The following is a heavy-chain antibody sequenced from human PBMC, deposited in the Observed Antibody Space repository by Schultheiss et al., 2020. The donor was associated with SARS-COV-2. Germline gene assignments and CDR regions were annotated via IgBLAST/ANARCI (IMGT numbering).Heavy chain of an antibody. V-gene: IGHV1-18*01. CDR2: ISAYNGNT. CDR1: GYTFTSYA. CDR3: ARVASLGDWDDAFDI. Sequence: ASVKVSCKASGYTFTSYAMHWVRQAPGQRLEWMGWISAYNGNTNYAQKLQGRVTMTTDTSTSTAYMELRSLRSDDTAVYYCARVASLGDWDDAFDIWGQGTMVTVSS. D-gene: IGHD2-21*02. J-gene: IGHJ3*02.